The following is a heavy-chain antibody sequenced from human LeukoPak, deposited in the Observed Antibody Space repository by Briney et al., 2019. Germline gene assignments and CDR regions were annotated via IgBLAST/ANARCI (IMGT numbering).Heavy chain of an antibody. V-gene: IGHV1-46*01. CDR1: GYTFTSYY. J-gene: IGHJ4*02. CDR2: INPSGGST. D-gene: IGHD1-1*01. Sequence: ASVKVSCKASGYTFTSYYMHWVRQAPGQGLEWMGIINPSGGSTNYAQKFQGRLTMTRDMSTSTVYMELSSLRSEDTAVYYCATIYWNRLQVGWDYWGQGTLVTVSS. CDR3: ATIYWNRLQVGWDY.